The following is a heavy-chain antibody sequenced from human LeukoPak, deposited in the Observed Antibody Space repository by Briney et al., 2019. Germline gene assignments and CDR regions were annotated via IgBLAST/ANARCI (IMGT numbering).Heavy chain of an antibody. CDR2: IYYSGRT. Sequence: PSETLSLTCTISGASISSNYWSWIRQPPGKGLEWIGYIYYSGRTKNNPSLKSRVTISVDTSKNQFSLKLSSLTAADTAVYYCASGPDFYMDVWGKGTTVTVSS. J-gene: IGHJ6*03. CDR3: ASGPDFYMDV. V-gene: IGHV4-59*01. CDR1: GASISSNY. D-gene: IGHD3-3*01.